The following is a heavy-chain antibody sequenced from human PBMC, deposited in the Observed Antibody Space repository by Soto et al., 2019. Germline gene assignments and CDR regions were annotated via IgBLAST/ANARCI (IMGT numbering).Heavy chain of an antibody. D-gene: IGHD3-3*01. V-gene: IGHV3-23*01. J-gene: IGHJ3*02. CDR3: AKDNTLRFLEAAGGGAFDI. Sequence: GGSLRLSCAASGFTFSSYAMSWVRQAPGKGLEWVSAISGSGGSTYYADSVKGRFTISRDNSKNTLYLQMDSLRAEDTAVYYCAKDNTLRFLEAAGGGAFDIWGQGTMVTVSS. CDR2: ISGSGGST. CDR1: GFTFSSYA.